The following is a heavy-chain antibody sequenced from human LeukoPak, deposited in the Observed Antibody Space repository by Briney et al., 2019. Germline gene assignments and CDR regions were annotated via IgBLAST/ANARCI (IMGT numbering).Heavy chain of an antibody. CDR2: ISSGGDIK. CDR3: ARVHRPHYYDSINQAFDI. Sequence: GGSLRLSCAASGFTFSTYDIHWVRQAPGKGLEWVAVISSGGDIKIYTDSVRDRFTISRDNSKNTLYLQMNSLRAEDTAVYYCARVHRPHYYDSINQAFDIWGQGTMVTVSS. CDR1: GFTFSTYD. D-gene: IGHD3-22*01. J-gene: IGHJ3*02. V-gene: IGHV3-30-3*01.